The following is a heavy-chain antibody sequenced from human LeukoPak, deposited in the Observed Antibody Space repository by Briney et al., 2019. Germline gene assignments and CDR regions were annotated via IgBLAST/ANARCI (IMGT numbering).Heavy chain of an antibody. V-gene: IGHV5-51*01. J-gene: IGHJ4*02. Sequence: HGESLKISCKGSGYSFTSYWIGWVRQMPGKGLEWMGIIYPGDSDTRYSPSFQGQVTFSADKSISTAYLQWSSLKASDTAMYYCARAYCGGDCYPFPDYWGQGTLVTVSS. CDR2: IYPGDSDT. CDR3: ARAYCGGDCYPFPDY. D-gene: IGHD2-21*02. CDR1: GYSFTSYW.